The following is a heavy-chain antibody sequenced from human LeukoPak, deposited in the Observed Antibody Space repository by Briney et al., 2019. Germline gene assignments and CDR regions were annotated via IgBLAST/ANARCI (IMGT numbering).Heavy chain of an antibody. CDR2: IYPGDSDT. CDR1: GYSFTSYW. CDR3: ARSGYSYGSPYSFDY. D-gene: IGHD5-18*01. J-gene: IGHJ4*02. V-gene: IGHV5-51*01. Sequence: GESLKISCKGSGYSFTSYWIGWVRQMPGKGLEWMGTIYPGDSDTRYSPSFQGQVTISADKSISTAYLQWSSLKASDTAMYYCARSGYSYGSPYSFDYWGQGTLVTVSS.